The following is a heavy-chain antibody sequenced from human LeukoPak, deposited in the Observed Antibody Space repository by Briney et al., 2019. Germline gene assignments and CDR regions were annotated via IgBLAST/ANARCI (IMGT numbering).Heavy chain of an antibody. D-gene: IGHD3-16*01. V-gene: IGHV4-61*02. J-gene: IGHJ4*02. CDR1: GGSITSGSYY. CDR3: ARGRQGDSFDY. CDR2: IYISDST. Sequence: SETLSLTCIVSGGSITSGSYYWNWIRQPAGKGLEWIGRIYISDSTNYNPSLKSRVTISVDTSKNQFSLNLSSVAAADTAVYYCARGRQGDSFDYWGQGILVTVSS.